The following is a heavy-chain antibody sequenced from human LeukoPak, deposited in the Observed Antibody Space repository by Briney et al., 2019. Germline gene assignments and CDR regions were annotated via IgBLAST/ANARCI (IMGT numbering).Heavy chain of an antibody. D-gene: IGHD3-22*01. J-gene: IGHJ4*02. CDR1: GDSISSSIYD. CDR3: ARHDSGVDYADY. V-gene: IGHV4-39*01. Sequence: PSETLSLTCSVSGDSISSSIYDWDRIRQPPGQGLEWIGGIYSSGYTAYNPSLKSRVTLSVDTSKNQFSLKVSSVTAADTAVYYCARHDSGVDYADYWGQGTLVTVSS. CDR2: IYSSGYT.